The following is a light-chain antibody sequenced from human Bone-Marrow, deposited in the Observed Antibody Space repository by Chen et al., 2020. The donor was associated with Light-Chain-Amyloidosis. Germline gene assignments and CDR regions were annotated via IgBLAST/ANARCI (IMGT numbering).Light chain of an antibody. CDR2: DVS. V-gene: IGLV2-14*01. J-gene: IGLJ2*01. CDR1: SSDVGGYNY. Sequence: QSALTQPASVSGSPGQSITISCTGTSSDVGGYNYVSWYQQHPGKAPKLMIYDVSNRPSGVSNRFSGSKAGNTASLTISGLEEGDEADYYCSTYTSGSTPFGGGTKLTVL. CDR3: STYTSGSTP.